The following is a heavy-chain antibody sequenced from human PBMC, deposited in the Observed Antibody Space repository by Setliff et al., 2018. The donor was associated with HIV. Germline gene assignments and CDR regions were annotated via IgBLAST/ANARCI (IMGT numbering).Heavy chain of an antibody. CDR1: GGSITGYF. D-gene: IGHD4-17*01. V-gene: IGHV4-59*01. J-gene: IGHJ4*02. CDR3: AREIYGGNSRPFDY. CDR2: IYYNGNT. Sequence: SETLSLTCTVSGGSITGYFWNWIWQSPGKGLEWIGYIYYNGNTNYNPTLNSRGTISVDTSKNQFSLKLTSVTAADTAVYYCAREIYGGNSRPFDYWGQGTQVTVS.